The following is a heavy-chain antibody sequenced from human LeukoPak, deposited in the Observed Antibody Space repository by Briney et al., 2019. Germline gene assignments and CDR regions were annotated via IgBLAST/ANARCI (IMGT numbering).Heavy chain of an antibody. D-gene: IGHD2-2*01. V-gene: IGHV4-34*01. Sequence: SETLSLTCAVYGGSFSGYYWSWIRQPPGKGLEWIGEINHSGSTNYNPSLKSRVTVSVDTSKNQFSLKLSSVTAADTAVYYCARGGYCSSTSCYRYWFDPWGQGTLVTVSS. CDR2: INHSGST. CDR1: GGSFSGYY. CDR3: ARGGYCSSTSCYRYWFDP. J-gene: IGHJ5*02.